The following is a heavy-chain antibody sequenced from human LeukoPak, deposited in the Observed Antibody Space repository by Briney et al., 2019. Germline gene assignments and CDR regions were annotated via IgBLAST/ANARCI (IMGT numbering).Heavy chain of an antibody. Sequence: SETLSLTCTVSGGSISSSSYYWGWIRQPPGKGLEWIGSIYYSGSTYYNPSLKSRVTISVATSKNQFSLKLSSVTAADTAVYYCARSAAGYFDYWGQGTLVTVSS. CDR3: ARSAAGYFDY. V-gene: IGHV4-39*01. CDR1: GGSISSSSYY. CDR2: IYYSGST. J-gene: IGHJ4*02.